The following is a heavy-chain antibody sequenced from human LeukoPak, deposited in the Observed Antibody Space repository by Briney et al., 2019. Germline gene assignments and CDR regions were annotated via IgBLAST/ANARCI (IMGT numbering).Heavy chain of an antibody. D-gene: IGHD3-22*01. Sequence: GGSLRLSCAASGFTFSSYGMHWVRQAPGKGLEWVAVIWYDGSNKYYADSVKGRFTISRDNSKNTLYLQMNSLRAEDTAVYYCARERSAMIVVFDYWGQGTLVTVSS. CDR2: IWYDGSNK. CDR3: ARERSAMIVVFDY. CDR1: GFTFSSYG. V-gene: IGHV3-33*01. J-gene: IGHJ4*02.